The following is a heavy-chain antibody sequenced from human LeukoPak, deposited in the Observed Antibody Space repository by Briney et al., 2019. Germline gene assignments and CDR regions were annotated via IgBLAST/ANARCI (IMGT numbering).Heavy chain of an antibody. CDR2: IYYSGST. CDR1: GGSISSYY. J-gene: IGHJ6*03. Sequence: SETLPLTCTASGGSISSYYWSWIRQPPGKGLEWIGYIYYSGSTNYNPSLKSRVTISVDTSKNQFSLKLSSVTAADTSVYYCARSFYCSGGSCYSYYYYYYMAVWGKGTTVTVSS. CDR3: ARSFYCSGGSCYSYYYYYYMAV. V-gene: IGHV4-59*01. D-gene: IGHD2-15*01.